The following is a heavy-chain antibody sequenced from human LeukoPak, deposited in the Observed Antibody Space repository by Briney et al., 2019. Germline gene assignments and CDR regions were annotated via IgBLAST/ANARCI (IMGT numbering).Heavy chain of an antibody. CDR1: GFTFRTYW. CDR3: ARDRRLDYYYYMDV. CDR2: IKQDGSEN. V-gene: IGHV3-7*01. J-gene: IGHJ6*03. Sequence: GGSLRLSCAASGFTFRTYWMSWVRQAPGKGLEWVANIKQDGSENYSVDSVRGRFTISRENAKNSLYLQMNSLRAEDTAVYYCARDRRLDYYYYMDVWGKGTTVTVSS.